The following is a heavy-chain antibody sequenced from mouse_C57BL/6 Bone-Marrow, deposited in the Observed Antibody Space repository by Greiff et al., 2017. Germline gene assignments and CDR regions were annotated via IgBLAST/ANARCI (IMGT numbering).Heavy chain of an antibody. J-gene: IGHJ1*03. CDR3: ARFDYDRGDWYFDV. CDR2: INPSSGYT. CDR1: GYTFTSYW. Sequence: QVQLKESGAELAKPGASVKLSCKASGYTFTSYWMHWVKQRPGKGLEWIGYINPSSGYTKYNQKFKDKATLTADKSYSTAYMQLSSLTSEDSAVYYCARFDYDRGDWYFDVWGTGTTGTVSS. V-gene: IGHV1-7*01. D-gene: IGHD2-4*01.